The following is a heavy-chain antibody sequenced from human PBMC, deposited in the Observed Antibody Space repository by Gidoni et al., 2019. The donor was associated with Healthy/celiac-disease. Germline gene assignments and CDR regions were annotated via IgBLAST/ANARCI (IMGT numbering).Heavy chain of an antibody. V-gene: IGHV4-4*02. Sequence: QVQLQESGPGLVKPSGTLSLPCAVSGGSIPSSNWWSWVRQPPGTGLEWIGEIYHSGSTNYNPSLKSRVTISVDKSKNQFSLKLSSVTAADTAVYYCARDSRYTAMVWEGSTLYGMDVWGQGTTVTVSS. CDR3: ARDSRYTAMVWEGSTLYGMDV. CDR1: GGSIPSSNW. J-gene: IGHJ6*02. D-gene: IGHD5-18*01. CDR2: IYHSGST.